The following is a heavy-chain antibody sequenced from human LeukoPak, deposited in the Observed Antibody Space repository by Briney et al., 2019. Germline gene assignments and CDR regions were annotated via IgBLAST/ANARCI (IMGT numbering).Heavy chain of an antibody. D-gene: IGHD3-9*01. J-gene: IGHJ4*02. CDR2: ISGSGSTI. Sequence: GGSLRLSCVASGFTFSDYYMSWIRQAPGKGLEWVSYISGSGSTIYYADSVKGRFTISRDNAKNSLYLQMNSLRAEDTAVYYCARVLTGYSATFDYWGQGTLVTVSS. V-gene: IGHV3-11*01. CDR3: ARVLTGYSATFDY. CDR1: GFTFSDYY.